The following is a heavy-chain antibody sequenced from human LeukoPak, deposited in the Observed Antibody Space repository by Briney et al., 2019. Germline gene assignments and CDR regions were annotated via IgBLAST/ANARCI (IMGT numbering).Heavy chain of an antibody. Sequence: SETLSLTCTVSGGSISSYYWSWIRQPPGKGLEWIGYIYYSGSTNYNPSLKSRVTISVDTSKNQFSLKLSSVTAADTAVYYCARVYRVTTGTYYYYYVDVWGKGTTVTVSS. CDR1: GGSISSYY. CDR2: IYYSGST. CDR3: ARVYRVTTGTYYYYYVDV. V-gene: IGHV4-59*01. J-gene: IGHJ6*03. D-gene: IGHD4-17*01.